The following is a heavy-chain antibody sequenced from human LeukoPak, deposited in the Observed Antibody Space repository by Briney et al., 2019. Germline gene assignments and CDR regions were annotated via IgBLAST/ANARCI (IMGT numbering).Heavy chain of an antibody. CDR1: GYTFTSSD. D-gene: IGHD6-13*01. CDR3: TRGRPGLASAGIYDF. Sequence: ASVKVSCKASGYTFTSSDINWVRQATGQGLEWMGWMNPNTDKTGFARNFQGRVTMTKNISISTAYMEVTSLTYEDTAIYYCTRGRPGLASAGIYDFWGQGTLITVSS. CDR2: MNPNTDKT. J-gene: IGHJ4*02. V-gene: IGHV1-8*01.